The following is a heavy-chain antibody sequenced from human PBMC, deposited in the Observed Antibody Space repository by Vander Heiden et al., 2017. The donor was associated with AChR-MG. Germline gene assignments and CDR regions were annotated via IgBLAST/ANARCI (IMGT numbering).Heavy chain of an antibody. J-gene: IGHJ4*01. Sequence: QVQLVESGGGVVQPGMSLRLSCAASGFSFSSYGMHWVRQAPGKGLEWVAVIWYDGTEKYYGDSVKGRFTISRDDAKNTLYLQMNSLRVEDTAVYYCAREGSYRTDYWGHGTLVTVSS. V-gene: IGHV3-33*01. CDR3: AREGSYRTDY. CDR1: GFSFSSYG. D-gene: IGHD1-26*01. CDR2: IWYDGTEK.